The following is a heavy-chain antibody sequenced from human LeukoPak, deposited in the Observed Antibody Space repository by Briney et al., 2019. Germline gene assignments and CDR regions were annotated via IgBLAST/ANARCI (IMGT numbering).Heavy chain of an antibody. CDR1: GYSFTSYW. CDR3: ATSKGYCSSTSCYELDY. CDR2: IYPGDSDT. J-gene: IGHJ4*02. Sequence: GESLKISCKGSGYSFTSYWIGWVRQMPGKGLELMGIIYPGDSDTRYSPSFQGQVTISADKSISTAYRQWSSLKASDTAMYYCATSKGYCSSTSCYELDYWGQGTLVTVSS. V-gene: IGHV5-51*01. D-gene: IGHD2-2*01.